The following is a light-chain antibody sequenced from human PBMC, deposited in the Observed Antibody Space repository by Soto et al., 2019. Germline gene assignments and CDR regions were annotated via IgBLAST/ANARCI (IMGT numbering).Light chain of an antibody. V-gene: IGKV1-39*01. CDR2: AAS. CDR1: QSISTY. Sequence: DIQMTQSPSSLSASVGDRVTITCRASQSISTYLHWYQQKPGKAPNLLISAASTLQSGVPSRFSGSGSGTDFTLTISSLQPEDFANYFCQHGYSTPLTFGGGTKVDIK. J-gene: IGKJ4*01. CDR3: QHGYSTPLT.